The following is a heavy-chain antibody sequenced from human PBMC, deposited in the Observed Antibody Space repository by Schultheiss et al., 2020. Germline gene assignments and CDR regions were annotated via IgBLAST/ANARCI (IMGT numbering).Heavy chain of an antibody. CDR3: AKSGNRGSYSPPYFDY. V-gene: IGHV3-23*01. CDR1: GFTFSSYA. CDR2: ISGSGGST. D-gene: IGHD1-26*01. Sequence: GGSLRLSCAASGFTFSSYAMSWVRQAPGKGLEWVSAISGSGGSTYYADSVKGRFTISRDNSKNTLYLQMNSLRAEDTALYYCAKSGNRGSYSPPYFDYWGQGTLVTVSS. J-gene: IGHJ4*02.